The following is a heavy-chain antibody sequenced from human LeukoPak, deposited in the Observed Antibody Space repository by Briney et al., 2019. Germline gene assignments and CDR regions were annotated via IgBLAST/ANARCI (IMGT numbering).Heavy chain of an antibody. CDR1: GLHFYSFT. V-gene: IGHV3-48*01. CDR2: ISSGGSTI. CDR3: ATTTSSAWMPFDY. Sequence: SGVSLRLSCVASGLHFYSFTMNCLRQAPGKALEWVSYISSGGSTIYYRDSVKGRFTISRDNAKNSLYLQMNSLSADDTGVYYCATTTSSAWMPFDYWGQGTLVAVSS. J-gene: IGHJ4*02. D-gene: IGHD6-25*01.